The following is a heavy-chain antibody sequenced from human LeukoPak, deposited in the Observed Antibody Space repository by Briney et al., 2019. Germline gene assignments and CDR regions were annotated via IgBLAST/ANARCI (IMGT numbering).Heavy chain of an antibody. Sequence: PSETLSLTCTVSGGSIRSYYWSWIRQPAGKGLEWIGRIYTSGSTNYNPSLKSRVTMPVDTSKSQFSLKLSSVTAADTAVYYCARRDHTGRSHAWFDPWGQGTLVTVSS. CDR1: GGSIRSYY. CDR2: IYTSGST. D-gene: IGHD1-14*01. V-gene: IGHV4-4*07. CDR3: ARRDHTGRSHAWFDP. J-gene: IGHJ5*02.